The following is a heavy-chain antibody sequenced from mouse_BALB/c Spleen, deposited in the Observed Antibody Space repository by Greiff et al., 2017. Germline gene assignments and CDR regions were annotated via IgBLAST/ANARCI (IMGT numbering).Heavy chain of an antibody. J-gene: IGHJ4*01. V-gene: IGHV5-6-3*01. Sequence: EVHLVESGGGLVQPGGSLKLSCAASGFTFSSYGMSWVRQTPDKRLELVATINSNGGSTYYPDSVKGRFTISRDNAKNTLYLQMSSLKSEDTAMYYCARQEAMDYWGQGTSVTVSS. CDR3: ARQEAMDY. CDR2: INSNGGST. CDR1: GFTFSSYG.